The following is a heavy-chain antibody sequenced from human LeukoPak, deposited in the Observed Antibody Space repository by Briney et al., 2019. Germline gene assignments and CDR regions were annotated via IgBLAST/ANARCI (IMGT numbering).Heavy chain of an antibody. CDR2: ISGSDGST. CDR1: VFTLSSYA. CDR3: ARAGNTRFDY. V-gene: IGHV3-23*01. Sequence: GGSLRLSCAASVFTLSSYAMSWVRQAPGKGLEWVSGISGSDGSTYYADSVKGRFTISRDNSKNTLYLQLNSLRAEDTPVYYCARAGNTRFDYWGQGTLVTVSS. J-gene: IGHJ4*02. D-gene: IGHD2/OR15-2a*01.